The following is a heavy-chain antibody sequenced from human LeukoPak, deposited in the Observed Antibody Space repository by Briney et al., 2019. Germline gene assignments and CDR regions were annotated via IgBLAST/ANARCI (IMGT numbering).Heavy chain of an antibody. J-gene: IGHJ4*02. V-gene: IGHV5-51*01. Sequence: GESLKISCKGSGYSFTSYWIGWVRQMPGKGLEWMGIIYPGDSDTRYSPSFQGQVTISADKSISTAYLQWSSLKASDTAMYYCARLGNSGYEIKELDYWGQGTLVTVSS. CDR2: IYPGDSDT. CDR3: ARLGNSGYEIKELDY. CDR1: GYSFTSYW. D-gene: IGHD5-12*01.